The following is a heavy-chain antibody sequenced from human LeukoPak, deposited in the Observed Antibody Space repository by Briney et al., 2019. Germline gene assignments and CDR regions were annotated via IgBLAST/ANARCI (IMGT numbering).Heavy chain of an antibody. V-gene: IGHV3-74*01. J-gene: IGHJ4*02. CDR1: GFTFSSYW. Sequence: QAGGSLRLSCAASGFTFSSYWMHWVRQAPGKGLVWVSRINSDGSSTSYADSVKGRFTISRDNAKNTLYLQMNSLRAEDTAVYYCARGPYYYDSSGYSGFDYWGQGTLVTVSS. D-gene: IGHD3-22*01. CDR2: INSDGSST. CDR3: ARGPYYYDSSGYSGFDY.